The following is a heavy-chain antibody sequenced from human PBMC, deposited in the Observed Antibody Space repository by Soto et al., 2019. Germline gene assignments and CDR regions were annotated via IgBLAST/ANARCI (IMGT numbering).Heavy chain of an antibody. CDR2: TRNKANSYTT. Sequence: GGSLRLSCAASGFTFSDHYVDWVSKDTGKGLEWVGRTRNKANSYTTEYAASVKGRFTISRDDSKNSLYLQMNSLKTEDTAVYYCASKGPWGQGTLVTVSS. CDR3: ASKGP. CDR1: GFTFSDHY. V-gene: IGHV3-72*01. J-gene: IGHJ5*02.